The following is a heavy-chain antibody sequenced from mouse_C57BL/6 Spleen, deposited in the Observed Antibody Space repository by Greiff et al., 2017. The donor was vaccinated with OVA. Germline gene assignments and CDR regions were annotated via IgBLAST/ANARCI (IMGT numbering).Heavy chain of an antibody. V-gene: IGHV1-55*01. Sequence: QVQLQQPGAELVKPGASVKMSCKASGYTFTSYWITWVKQRPGQGLEWIGDIYPGSGSTNYNEKFKSKATLTVDTSSSTAYMQLSSLTTEDSAVDYCARQLRLPLYAMDYWGQGTSVTVSS. CDR3: ARQLRLPLYAMDY. D-gene: IGHD3-2*02. CDR1: GYTFTSYW. J-gene: IGHJ4*01. CDR2: IYPGSGST.